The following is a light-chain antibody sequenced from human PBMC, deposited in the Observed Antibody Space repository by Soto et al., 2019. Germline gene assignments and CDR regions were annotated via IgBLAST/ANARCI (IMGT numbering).Light chain of an antibody. CDR1: QSVSSS. J-gene: IGKJ5*01. V-gene: IGKV3-11*01. CDR3: QQSSNWPPIT. CDR2: GAT. Sequence: LLTQSPATLSLSPGDSATLSCRGSQSVSSSLAWYHPKPCQAPMLLLYGATSRATGIPDRFSGSGSGTDFTLTISSLEPEDVAVYYCQQSSNWPPITCGQGTRLEIK.